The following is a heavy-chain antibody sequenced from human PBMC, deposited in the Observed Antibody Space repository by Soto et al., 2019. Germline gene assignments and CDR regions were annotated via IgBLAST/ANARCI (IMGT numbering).Heavy chain of an antibody. CDR1: GGSISSGGYY. V-gene: IGHV4-31*03. CDR2: IYYSGST. Sequence: SETLSLTCTVSGGSISSGGYYWSWIRQHPGKGLEWIGYIYYSGSTYYNPSLKSRVTISVDTSKNQFSLKLSSVTAADTAVYYCARDYDGDTRHYFDYWGQGTLVTVSS. D-gene: IGHD4-17*01. CDR3: ARDYDGDTRHYFDY. J-gene: IGHJ4*02.